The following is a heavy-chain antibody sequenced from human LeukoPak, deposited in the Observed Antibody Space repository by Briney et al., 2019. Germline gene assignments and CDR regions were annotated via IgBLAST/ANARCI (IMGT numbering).Heavy chain of an antibody. D-gene: IGHD4-23*01. CDR1: GYAFTSYG. Sequence: ASVNVSCKASGYAFTSYGISWVRQAPGQGLGWRGWISAYDGNTNYAKKPPGRVTTPTDTTTSTAYMELRSLRSDDTAGYYCARDRGGGLWDYGGNCYYMGVWGKGTTVTVSS. CDR2: ISAYDGNT. J-gene: IGHJ6*03. V-gene: IGHV1-18*01. CDR3: ARDRGGGLWDYGGNCYYMGV.